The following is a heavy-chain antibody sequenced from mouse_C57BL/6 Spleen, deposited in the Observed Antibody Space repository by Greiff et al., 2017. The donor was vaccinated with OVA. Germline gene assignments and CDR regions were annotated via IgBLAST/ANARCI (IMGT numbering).Heavy chain of an antibody. CDR2: ISGGGGNT. J-gene: IGHJ3*01. D-gene: IGHD2-1*01. V-gene: IGHV5-9*01. CDR3: ARQGLYYGNYVSFAY. CDR1: GFTFSSYT. Sequence: VQLKESGGGLVKPGGSLKLSCAASGFTFSSYTMSWVRQTPEKRLEWVATISGGGGNTYYPDSVKGRFTISRDNAKNTLYLQMSSLRSEDTALYYCARQGLYYGNYVSFAYWGQGTLVTVSA.